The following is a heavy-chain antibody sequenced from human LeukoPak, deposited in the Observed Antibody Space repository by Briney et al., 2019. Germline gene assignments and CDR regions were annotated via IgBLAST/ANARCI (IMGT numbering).Heavy chain of an antibody. V-gene: IGHV1-2*02. CDR3: ARELRSYYDSSGQASWDAFDI. D-gene: IGHD3-22*01. Sequence: ASVKVSCKASGYTFTGYYMHWVRQAPGQGLEWMGWINPNSGGTNYAQKLQGRVTMTRDTSISTAYMELSRLRSDDTAVYYCARELRSYYDSSGQASWDAFDIWGQGTMVTVSS. CDR1: GYTFTGYY. J-gene: IGHJ3*02. CDR2: INPNSGGT.